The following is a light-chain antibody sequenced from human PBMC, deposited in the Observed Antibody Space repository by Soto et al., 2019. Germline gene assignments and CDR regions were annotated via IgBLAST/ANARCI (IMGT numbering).Light chain of an antibody. CDR3: SSSTNTNTLVI. CDR1: SGYIGRYKF. J-gene: IGLJ2*01. V-gene: IGLV2-14*01. Sequence: QSVLPHPASVSRSPGQSFTISFTGTSGYIGRYKFVSWLQQHPVKAPKLMIFEGTNRPSVVSHRFSGSKSGNTDSLTISGLPAEDEAMYFCSSSTNTNTLVIFGGGTK. CDR2: EGT.